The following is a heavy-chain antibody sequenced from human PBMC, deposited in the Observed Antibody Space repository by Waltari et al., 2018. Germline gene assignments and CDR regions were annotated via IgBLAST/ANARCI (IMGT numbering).Heavy chain of an antibody. CDR1: GFSLTTSGVA. J-gene: IGHJ6*03. V-gene: IGHV2-5*01. CDR3: AHSRSPFYYYYYYMDV. CDR2: IYWNDDK. Sequence: QITLRESGPTLLKPTQTLTLTCTFSGFSLTTSGVAVGWIRQPPGQALEWLALIYWNDDKRYSPSLESRLTITKDTSRNQVVLTMTNVDPVDTATYFCAHSRSPFYYYYYYMDVWGTGTTVTVSS.